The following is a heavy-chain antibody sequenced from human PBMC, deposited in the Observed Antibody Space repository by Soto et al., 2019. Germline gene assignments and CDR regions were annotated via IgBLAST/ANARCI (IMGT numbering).Heavy chain of an antibody. J-gene: IGHJ4*02. CDR3: AKAPRNPPSRIAAAGVDY. Sequence: GGSLRLSCAASGFTFSSYAMSWVRQAPGKGLEWVSAISGSGGSTYYADSVKGRFTISRDNSKNTLYLQMNSLRAEDTAVYYCAKAPRNPPSRIAAAGVDYWGQGTLVTVSS. CDR2: ISGSGGST. CDR1: GFTFSSYA. D-gene: IGHD6-13*01. V-gene: IGHV3-23*01.